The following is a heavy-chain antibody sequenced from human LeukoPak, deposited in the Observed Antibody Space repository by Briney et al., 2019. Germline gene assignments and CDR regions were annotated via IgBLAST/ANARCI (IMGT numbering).Heavy chain of an antibody. CDR1: GFTFSSYS. CDR3: ASLRGSCSGGSCYDYYGMDV. V-gene: IGHV3-21*01. CDR2: ISSSSSYI. D-gene: IGHD2-15*01. J-gene: IGHJ6*02. Sequence: GRSLRLSCAASGFTFSSYSMNWVRQAPGKGLEWVSSISSSSSYIYYADSVKGRFTISRDNAKNSLYLQMNSLRAEDTAVYYCASLRGSCSGGSCYDYYGMDVWGQGTTVTVSS.